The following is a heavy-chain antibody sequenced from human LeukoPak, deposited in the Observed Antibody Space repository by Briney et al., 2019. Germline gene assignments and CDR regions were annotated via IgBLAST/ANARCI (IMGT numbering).Heavy chain of an antibody. CDR2: IYYSGST. D-gene: IGHD1-20*01. Sequence: SETLSLTCTVSGGSIGSYYWSWIRQPPGKGLEWIGYIYYSGSTNYNPSLKSRVTISVDTSKNQFSLKLSSVPAADTAVYYCARGPITGTPGYFDYWGQGTLVTVSS. J-gene: IGHJ4*02. CDR3: ARGPITGTPGYFDY. V-gene: IGHV4-59*01. CDR1: GGSIGSYY.